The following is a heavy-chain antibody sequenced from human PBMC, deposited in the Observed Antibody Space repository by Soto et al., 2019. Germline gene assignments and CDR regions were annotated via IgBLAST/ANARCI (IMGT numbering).Heavy chain of an antibody. Sequence: QVQLQESGPGLVKPSGILSLTCAVSGGSLTDKWWSWIRQTPGKGLEWIGEVHHSGSTNYSPSLKSRVTMSVDTSKNDFSLKLFSLTAADTAIYYCAREGDHPFSLGYWGQGTLVTVSS. CDR2: VHHSGST. D-gene: IGHD3-16*01. CDR3: AREGDHPFSLGY. J-gene: IGHJ4*02. CDR1: GGSLTDKW. V-gene: IGHV4-4*02.